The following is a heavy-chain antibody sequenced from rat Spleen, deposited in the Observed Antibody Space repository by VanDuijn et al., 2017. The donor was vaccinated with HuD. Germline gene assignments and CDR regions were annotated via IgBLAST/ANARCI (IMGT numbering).Heavy chain of an antibody. CDR3: ARHAGYPGIRNWFAY. CDR1: GFTFSDYR. Sequence: EVQLVESGGGLVQPGRSLKLSCVASGFTFSDYRMNWIRQAPGKGLEWVASISVAGSYIYYAETVKGRFTISRDNAKSTLYLQMNSLRSEDTATYYCARHAGYPGIRNWFAYWGQGTLVTVSS. CDR2: ISVAGSYI. V-gene: IGHV5-34*01. J-gene: IGHJ3*01. D-gene: IGHD1-4*01.